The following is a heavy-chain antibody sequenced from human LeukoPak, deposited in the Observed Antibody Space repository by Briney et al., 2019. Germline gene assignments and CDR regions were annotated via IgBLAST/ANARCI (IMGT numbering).Heavy chain of an antibody. Sequence: SETLSLTCTVSGGSISSSSYYWSWIRQPPGKGLEWIGEINHNGDTNYNPSIKSRVTISVDTSKNQFSLKVSSVTAADSAVYYCARWPRERNRITVTNYYYYMDVWGRGTTVTVSS. J-gene: IGHJ6*03. CDR1: GGSISSSSYY. CDR2: INHNGDT. V-gene: IGHV4-39*07. CDR3: ARWPRERNRITVTNYYYYMDV. D-gene: IGHD4-11*01.